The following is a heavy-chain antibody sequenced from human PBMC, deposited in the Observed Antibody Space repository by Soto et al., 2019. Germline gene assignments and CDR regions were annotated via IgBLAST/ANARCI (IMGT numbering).Heavy chain of an antibody. Sequence: QVQLQESGPGLVKPSETLSLTCTVSGGSFFGYYWSWIRQPPGKGLEWIGYIYYSGSTNYNPSLKRRVTISVDTSKSQFSLKLSAVTAADPAVYYCASLYCSGGSCYPAYFDYWGQGTLVTVSS. CDR3: ASLYCSGGSCYPAYFDY. CDR2: IYYSGST. J-gene: IGHJ4*02. V-gene: IGHV4-59*01. CDR1: GGSFFGYY. D-gene: IGHD2-15*01.